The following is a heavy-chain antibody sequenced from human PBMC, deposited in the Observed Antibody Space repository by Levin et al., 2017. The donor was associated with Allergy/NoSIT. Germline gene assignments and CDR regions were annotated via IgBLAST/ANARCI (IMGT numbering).Heavy chain of an antibody. CDR1: GGSISSRSYY. CDR3: ARPAWDGNLFDP. CDR2: IYYSGST. J-gene: IGHJ5*02. D-gene: IGHD1-26*01. Sequence: ASETLSLTCTVSGGSISSRSYYWGWIRQPPGKGLEWIGSIYYSGSTYYNPSLKSRVTISVDTSKNQFSLKLSSVTAADTAVYYCARPAWDGNLFDPWGQGTLVTVSS. V-gene: IGHV4-39*07.